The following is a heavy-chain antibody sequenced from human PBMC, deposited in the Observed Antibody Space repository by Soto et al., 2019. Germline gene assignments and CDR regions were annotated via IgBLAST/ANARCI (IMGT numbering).Heavy chain of an antibody. CDR2: IVPIYRTA. CDR3: VRDSGAKLSSS. Sequence: QVQLVQSGAEVKKPGSSVKVSCKASGGTFSSYRINWVRQAPGQGLEWVGGIVPIYRTADYAQKFKVSVTITADESARTSYMGLRSLKSQDTAVYYCVRDSGAKLSSSWGQGTLVTVSS. D-gene: IGHD6-13*01. J-gene: IGHJ4*02. V-gene: IGHV1-69*01. CDR1: GGTFSSYR.